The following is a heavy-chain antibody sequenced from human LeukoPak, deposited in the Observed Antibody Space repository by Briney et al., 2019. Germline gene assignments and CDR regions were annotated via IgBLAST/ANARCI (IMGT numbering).Heavy chain of an antibody. V-gene: IGHV3-64*01. J-gene: IGHJ4*02. Sequence: GGSLRLSCAASGFTFSSYAMHWVRQAPGKGLEYVSAISSNGGSTYYANSVKGTFTISRDNSKNTLYLQMGSLRAEDMAVYYCARGLRLGELSLFDYWGQGTLVTVSS. CDR3: ARGLRLGELSLFDY. CDR1: GFTFSSYA. D-gene: IGHD3-16*02. CDR2: ISSNGGST.